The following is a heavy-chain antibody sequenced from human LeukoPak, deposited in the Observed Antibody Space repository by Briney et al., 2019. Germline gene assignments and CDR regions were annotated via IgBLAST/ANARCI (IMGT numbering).Heavy chain of an antibody. J-gene: IGHJ6*03. Sequence: ASVKVSCKASGYTFTSYGISWVRQAPGQGLEWMGWISAYNGNTNYAQKLQGRVTMTTDTSTSTAYMELRSLRSDDTAVYYCARGGVSAMGYYYYYMDVWGKGTTVTVSS. CDR2: ISAYNGNT. V-gene: IGHV1-18*01. CDR1: GYTFTSYG. D-gene: IGHD5-18*01. CDR3: ARGGVSAMGYYYYYMDV.